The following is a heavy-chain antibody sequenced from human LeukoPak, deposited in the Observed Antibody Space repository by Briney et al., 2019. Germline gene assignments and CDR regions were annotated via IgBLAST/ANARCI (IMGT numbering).Heavy chain of an antibody. V-gene: IGHV3-30*18. CDR3: AKPRVSIGSLFDY. J-gene: IGHJ4*02. CDR2: IPYDGSSE. CDR1: GFSFNNYG. Sequence: GGSLRLSCAASGFSFNNYGMHWVRQAPDRGLEWVAMIPYDGSSEKYADFVKGRFTISRENSKNTLYLQMNSLRDEDTALYYCAKPRVSIGSLFDYWGQGTLVTVSS. D-gene: IGHD2-15*01.